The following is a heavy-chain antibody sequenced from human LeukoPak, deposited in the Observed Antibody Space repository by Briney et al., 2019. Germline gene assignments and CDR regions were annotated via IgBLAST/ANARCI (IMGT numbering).Heavy chain of an antibody. CDR1: GGSISSGSYY. J-gene: IGHJ3*02. CDR2: IYTSGST. Sequence: SSETLSLTCTVSGGSISSGSYYWSWIRQPAGKGLEWIGRIYTSGSTNYNPSLKSRVTISVDTSKNQFSLKLSSVTAADTAVYYCARHSGLWFGEFPAGAFDIWGQGTMVTVSS. D-gene: IGHD3-10*01. V-gene: IGHV4-61*02. CDR3: ARHSGLWFGEFPAGAFDI.